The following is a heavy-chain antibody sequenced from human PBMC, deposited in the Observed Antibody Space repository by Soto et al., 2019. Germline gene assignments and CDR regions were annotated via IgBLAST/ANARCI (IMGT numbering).Heavy chain of an antibody. J-gene: IGHJ4*02. CDR2: IYYSGST. Sequence: PSETLSLTCSIPGGSISGYHWNWFRQTPGKGVEWIGYIYYSGSTNYNPSLKSRVTISVDTSKNQFSLKLSSVTAADTAVYYCARRYGGNFDFWGQGTLVTVS. CDR3: ARRYGGNFDF. D-gene: IGHD1-26*01. V-gene: IGHV4-59*01. CDR1: GGSISGYH.